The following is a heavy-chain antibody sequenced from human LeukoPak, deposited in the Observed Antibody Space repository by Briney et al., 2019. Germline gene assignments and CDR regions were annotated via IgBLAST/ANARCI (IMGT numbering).Heavy chain of an antibody. CDR2: IRYDGSNK. V-gene: IGHV3-30*02. CDR1: GFTLSSYG. D-gene: IGHD5-12*01. CDR3: AKYSGYDHLFDY. Sequence: GGSLRLSCAPSGFTLSSYGMHGVRQAAGRGLEWVEFIRYDGSNKYYADSVKGRFTISRDNSKNTLYLQMNSLRAEDTAVYYCAKYSGYDHLFDYWGQGTLVTVSS. J-gene: IGHJ4*02.